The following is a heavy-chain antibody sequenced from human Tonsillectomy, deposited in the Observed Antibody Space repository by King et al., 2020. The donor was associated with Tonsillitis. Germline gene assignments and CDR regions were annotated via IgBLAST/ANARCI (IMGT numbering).Heavy chain of an antibody. CDR3: AARKSGTYLGGLGGATDY. V-gene: IGHV1-58*02. CDR2: IVVGSGNT. J-gene: IGHJ4*02. D-gene: IGHD1-26*01. CDR1: GFTFTSAA. Sequence: QLVQSGPEVKKPGTSVKVSCKASGFTFTSAAMQWVRQTGGQRLEWIGWIVVGSGNTNYAQKFQERVTITRDMSTSTAYMDLSSLRSEDTAVYYCAARKSGTYLGGLGGATDYWGPGTLVTVSS.